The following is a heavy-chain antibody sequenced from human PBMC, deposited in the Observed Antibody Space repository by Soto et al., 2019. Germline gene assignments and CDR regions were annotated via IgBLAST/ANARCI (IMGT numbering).Heavy chain of an antibody. J-gene: IGHJ6*02. V-gene: IGHV2-5*02. CDR2: IYWDDDK. CDR3: VQSRCGGDCLQSYSSHSYYGLDV. D-gene: IGHD2-21*01. Sequence: QITLKESGPTLAKPTQTLTLTCTFSGFSLSTTRVGVGWIRQPPGKALEWLALIYWDDDKRYNPSLKSRLTMTKDPSKSQVVLTMTHMDPVDTATYYCVQSRCGGDCLQSYSSHSYYGLDVWGQGTTVTVSS. CDR1: GFSLSTTRVG.